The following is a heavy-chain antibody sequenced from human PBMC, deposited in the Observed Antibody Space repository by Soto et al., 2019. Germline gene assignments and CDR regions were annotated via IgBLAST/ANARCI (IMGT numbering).Heavy chain of an antibody. CDR2: IYSGGST. CDR1: GFTVSSNY. Sequence: HPGGSLRLSCAASGFTVSSNYMSWVRQAPGKGLEWVSVIYSGGSTYYADSVKGRFTISRDNSKNTLYLQMNSLRAEDTAVYYCARAQLELPGYYYGMDVWGQGTTVTVSS. CDR3: ARAQLELPGYYYGMDV. V-gene: IGHV3-53*01. D-gene: IGHD1-7*01. J-gene: IGHJ6*02.